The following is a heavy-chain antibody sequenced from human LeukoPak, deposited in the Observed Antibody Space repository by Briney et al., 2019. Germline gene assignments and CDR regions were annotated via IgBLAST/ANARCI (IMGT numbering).Heavy chain of an antibody. J-gene: IGHJ4*02. CDR2: IYTSGST. Sequence: SETLSLTCTVSGGSISSFYWSWVRQPAGKGLELIGRIYTSGSTNYNPSLKSRVTMSVDTSKNQFSLKLSSVTAADTAVYFCARVRSSTSWAFGYWGQGTLVTVSS. V-gene: IGHV4-4*07. CDR3: ARVRSSTSWAFGY. CDR1: GGSISSFY. D-gene: IGHD2-2*01.